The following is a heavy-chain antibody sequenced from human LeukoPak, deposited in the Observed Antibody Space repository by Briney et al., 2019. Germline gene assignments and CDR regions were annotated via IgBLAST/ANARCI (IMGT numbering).Heavy chain of an antibody. V-gene: IGHV1-69*13. J-gene: IGHJ4*02. D-gene: IGHD3-10*01. CDR1: GGTFSSYA. CDR2: IIPIFGTA. CDR3: ARVEPHYYGSGSAIDY. Sequence: SVKVSCKASGGTFSSYAISWVRQAPGQGLEWMGGIIPIFGTANYAQKFQGRVTITADESTSTAYMGLSSLRSEDTAVYYCARVEPHYYGSGSAIDYWGQGTLVTVSS.